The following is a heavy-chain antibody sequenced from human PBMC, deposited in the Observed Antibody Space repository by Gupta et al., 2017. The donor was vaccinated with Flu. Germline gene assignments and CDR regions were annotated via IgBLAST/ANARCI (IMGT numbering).Heavy chain of an antibody. CDR3: ARLLYDSRGYYYFDY. CDR1: NYY. CDR2: VYYSGST. J-gene: IGHJ4*02. Sequence: NYYWGWIRQPPGKGLEWIASVYYSGSTYYNPSLKSRVTMSVDTSKNQFSLKLSSVTAADTAVYYCARLLYDSRGYYYFDYWGQGTLVTVSS. D-gene: IGHD3-22*01. V-gene: IGHV4-39*01.